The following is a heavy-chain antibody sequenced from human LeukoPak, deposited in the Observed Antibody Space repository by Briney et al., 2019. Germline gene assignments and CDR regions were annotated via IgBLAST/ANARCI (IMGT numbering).Heavy chain of an antibody. J-gene: IGHJ4*02. D-gene: IGHD2-2*01. CDR1: GGSISSYY. Sequence: SETLSLTCTVSGGSISSYYWSWIRQPAGKGLEWIGRIYTSGSTNYNPSLKSRVTMSVDTSKNQFSLKLSSVTAADTAVYYCARDLPRDCSSTSCYGYYFDYWGQGTLVTVSS. CDR2: IYTSGST. V-gene: IGHV4-4*07. CDR3: ARDLPRDCSSTSCYGYYFDY.